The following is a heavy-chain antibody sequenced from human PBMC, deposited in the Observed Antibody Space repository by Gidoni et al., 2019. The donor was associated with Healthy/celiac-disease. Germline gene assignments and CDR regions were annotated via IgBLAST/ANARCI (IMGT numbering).Heavy chain of an antibody. D-gene: IGHD3-10*01. Sequence: QVQLVQSGAEVKKPGASVKDSCKAYGYTFTSYYMHWVRQAPGQGLEWRGIINPSGGSTSYAQKFQGRVTMTRDTSTGTVYMELSSLRSEDTAVYYCASGPTGVSDYWGQGTLVTVSS. CDR1: GYTFTSYY. J-gene: IGHJ4*02. CDR2: INPSGGST. CDR3: ASGPTGVSDY. V-gene: IGHV1-46*03.